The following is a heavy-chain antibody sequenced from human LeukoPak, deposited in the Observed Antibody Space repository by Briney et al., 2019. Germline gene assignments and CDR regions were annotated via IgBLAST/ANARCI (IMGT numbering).Heavy chain of an antibody. V-gene: IGHV3-53*01. CDR1: GFTVSSNY. CDR3: AREDYDSSGVNAFDI. CDR2: IYSGGST. Sequence: GGSLRLSCAASGFTVSSNYMSWVRQAPGKGLEWVSVIYSGGSTYYADSVKGRFTISRDNSKNTLYLQMNSLRAEDTAVYYCAREDYDSSGVNAFDIWGQGTMVTVSS. D-gene: IGHD3-22*01. J-gene: IGHJ3*02.